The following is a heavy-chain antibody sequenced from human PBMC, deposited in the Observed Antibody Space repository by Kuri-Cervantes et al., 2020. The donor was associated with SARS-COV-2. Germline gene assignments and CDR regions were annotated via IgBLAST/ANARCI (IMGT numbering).Heavy chain of an antibody. CDR1: GFTFSSYA. CDR2: ISYDGSNK. J-gene: IGHJ4*02. D-gene: IGHD6-25*01. CDR3: ARGACSTRYYQGYFDF. Sequence: GESLKISCAASGFTFSSYAMHWVRQAPGKGLEWVAVISYDGSNKYYADSVKGRFTISRDNAHNSLYLQMDSLRVEDTALYYCARGACSTRYYQGYFDFWGQGILVTVSS. V-gene: IGHV3-30-3*01.